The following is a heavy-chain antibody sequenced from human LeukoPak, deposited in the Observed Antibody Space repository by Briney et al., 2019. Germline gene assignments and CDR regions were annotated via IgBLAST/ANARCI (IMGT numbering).Heavy chain of an antibody. CDR1: GGPISSGGYY. CDR2: IYYSGST. Sequence: ASETLSLTCTVSGGPISSGGYYWSWIRQHPGKGLEWIGSIYYSGSTYYNPSLKGRVTISLVTSKNQFSLKLSSVTAADTAIYYCASGDNDPLFDYWGQGTLVTVSS. V-gene: IGHV4-31*03. D-gene: IGHD1-1*01. J-gene: IGHJ4*02. CDR3: ASGDNDPLFDY.